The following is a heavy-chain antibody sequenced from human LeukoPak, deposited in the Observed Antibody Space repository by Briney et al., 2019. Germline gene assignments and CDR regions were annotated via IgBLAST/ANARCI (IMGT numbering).Heavy chain of an antibody. CDR2: IYNSGST. Sequence: SETLSLTCSVSGGSISNYYWNWIRQPAGKGLEWIGRIYNSGSTNYNPSLKSRVTMSVDTSKNQFSLKLSSVTAADTAVYYCARGGSGTYYHYWGQGTLVTVSS. J-gene: IGHJ4*02. V-gene: IGHV4-4*07. CDR1: GGSISNYY. CDR3: ARGGSGTYYHY. D-gene: IGHD1-26*01.